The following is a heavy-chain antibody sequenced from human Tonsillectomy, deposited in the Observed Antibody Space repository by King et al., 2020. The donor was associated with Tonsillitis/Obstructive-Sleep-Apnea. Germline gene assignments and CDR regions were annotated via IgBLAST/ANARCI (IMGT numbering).Heavy chain of an antibody. V-gene: IGHV3-49*05. CDR1: GFTFGDYS. J-gene: IGHJ4*02. Sequence: QLVQSGGGLVKPGRSLRLSCTASGFTFGDYSMPWFRQAPGKGRGWVGFIRSKAYRGTIDYAGSVKGRFSISRDDSKSIAYLQMNSLKTEETGVYYCSRDQDYYGSGSPAFGYWGQGTLVTVSS. CDR3: SRDQDYYGSGSPAFGY. CDR2: IRSKAYRGTI. D-gene: IGHD3-10*01.